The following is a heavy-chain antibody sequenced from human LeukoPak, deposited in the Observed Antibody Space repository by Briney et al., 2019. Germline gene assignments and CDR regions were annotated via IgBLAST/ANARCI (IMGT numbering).Heavy chain of an antibody. J-gene: IGHJ4*02. CDR3: AKDQIVGASYYFDY. D-gene: IGHD1-26*01. CDR1: GFTFSSYG. CDR2: ISYDGSNK. V-gene: IGHV3-30*18. Sequence: GRSLRLSCAASGFTFSSYGMHWVRQAPGKGLEWVAVISYDGSNKYYADSVKGRFTISRDNSKNTLYLQMNSLRAEDTAVYYCAKDQIVGASYYFDYWGQGTLVTVSS.